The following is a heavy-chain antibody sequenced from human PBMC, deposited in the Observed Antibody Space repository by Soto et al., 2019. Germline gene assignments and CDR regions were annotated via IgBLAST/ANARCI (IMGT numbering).Heavy chain of an antibody. CDR1: GFTFSSYG. J-gene: IGHJ4*02. Sequence: QVQLVESGGGVVQPGRSLRLSCAASGFTFSSYGMYWVRQAPGKGLEWVAGISYHGSVNYYADSVKGRFTISRDNSKNTLYLQMNTLRAADTAVYYCAKDPNFDYWGQGTLVTVSS. CDR3: AKDPNFDY. CDR2: ISYHGSVN. V-gene: IGHV3-30*18.